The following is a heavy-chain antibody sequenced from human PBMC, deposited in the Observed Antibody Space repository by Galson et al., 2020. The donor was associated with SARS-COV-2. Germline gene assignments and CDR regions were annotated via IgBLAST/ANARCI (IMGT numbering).Heavy chain of an antibody. V-gene: IGHV3-30*02. D-gene: IGHD6-19*01. CDR3: AKDGLHAPLIAVAGTGFFDY. J-gene: IGHJ4*01. Sequence: GESLKISCAASGFTFSSYGMHWVRQAPGKGLEWVAFIRYDGSNKYYADSVKGRFTISRDNSKNTLYLQMNSLRAEDTAVYYCAKDGLHAPLIAVAGTGFFDYWGHGTLVTVSS. CDR1: GFTFSSYG. CDR2: IRYDGSNK.